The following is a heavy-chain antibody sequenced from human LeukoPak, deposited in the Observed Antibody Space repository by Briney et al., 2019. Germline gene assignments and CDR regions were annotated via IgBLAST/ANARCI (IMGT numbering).Heavy chain of an antibody. D-gene: IGHD3-3*01. Sequence: ASVKVSCKASGYTFTGYYMHWVRQAPGQGLEWMGWINPNSGGTNYAQKFQGRVTMTRDTSISTAYMELSRLRSDDTAVYYRARYYDFWSGYYGDAFDIWGQGTMVTVSS. CDR2: INPNSGGT. CDR3: ARYYDFWSGYYGDAFDI. CDR1: GYTFTGYY. V-gene: IGHV1-2*02. J-gene: IGHJ3*02.